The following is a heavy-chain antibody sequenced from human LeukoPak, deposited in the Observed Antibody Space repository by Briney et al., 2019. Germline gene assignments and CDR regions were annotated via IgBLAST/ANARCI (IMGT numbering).Heavy chain of an antibody. J-gene: IGHJ4*02. CDR3: ARQTAMGRSGDY. CDR1: GYCYTSYW. V-gene: IGHV5-51*01. D-gene: IGHD7-27*01. CDR2: IDPSDSDI. Sequence: GESLKISCKASGYCYTSYWIGWVRQMPGKGLEWMGIIDPSDSDIRYTPSFQGQVTISADKSLSTAYLQWNSLKASDTAIYYCARQTAMGRSGDYWGQGTLVTVSS.